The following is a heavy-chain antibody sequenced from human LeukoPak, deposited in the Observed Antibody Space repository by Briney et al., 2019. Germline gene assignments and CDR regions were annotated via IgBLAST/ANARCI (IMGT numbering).Heavy chain of an antibody. CDR2: VSPDSGDT. V-gene: IGHV1-8*01. J-gene: IGHJ4*02. Sequence: GASVKVSCKASGYTFTNNDINWVRQATGQGLEWMGWVSPDSGDTGYAPNFRGRVTMTTDTSINTAYKELTSLTSEDTAIYYCTRGRAAGDWGQGTLVTVSS. CDR3: TRGRAAGD. D-gene: IGHD6-19*01. CDR1: GYTFTNND.